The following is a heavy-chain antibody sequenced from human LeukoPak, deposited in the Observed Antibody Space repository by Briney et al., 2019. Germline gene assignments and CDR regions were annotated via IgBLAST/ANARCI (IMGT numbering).Heavy chain of an antibody. CDR3: AKDPGINTVADAFDI. CDR2: ISGSGGST. V-gene: IGHV3-23*01. J-gene: IGHJ3*02. CDR1: GFTFSSYA. D-gene: IGHD3-22*01. Sequence: GGSLRLSCAASGFTFSSYAMSWVRQAPGKGLEWVSAISGSGGSTYYADSVKGRFTISRDNSKNTLYLLMNGLRAEDTAVYYCAKDPGINTVADAFDIWGQGTMVTVSS.